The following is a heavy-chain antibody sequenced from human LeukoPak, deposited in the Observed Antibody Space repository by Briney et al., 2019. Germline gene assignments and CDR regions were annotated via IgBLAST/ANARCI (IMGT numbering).Heavy chain of an antibody. D-gene: IGHD4-23*01. CDR1: GGSFSGYY. Sequence: SETLSLTCAVYGGSFSGYYWSWIRQPPGKGLEWIGEINHSGSTNYNPSLKSRVTISVDTSKNQFSLKLSSVTAADTAVYYCARDGGMGEYYYYYYMDVWGKGTTVTVSS. CDR2: INHSGST. J-gene: IGHJ6*03. CDR3: ARDGGMGEYYYYYYMDV. V-gene: IGHV4-34*01.